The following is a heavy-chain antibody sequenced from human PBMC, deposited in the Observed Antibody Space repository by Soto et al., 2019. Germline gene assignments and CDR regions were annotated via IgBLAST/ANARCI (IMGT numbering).Heavy chain of an antibody. D-gene: IGHD3-16*01. J-gene: IGHJ4*02. CDR1: GFTFRGYV. Sequence: DVQLLESGGGLVQPGGSLRLSCEGSGFTFRGYVMSWVRQPPGKGLEWVTAITGGGDDTYHSDSVKGRFTISRDNSKNTLYLQMNSLRAEDTAVYYCAKGSAKRSPYYFDFWGPGTLVTVSS. CDR3: AKGSAKRSPYYFDF. V-gene: IGHV3-23*01. CDR2: ITGGGDDT.